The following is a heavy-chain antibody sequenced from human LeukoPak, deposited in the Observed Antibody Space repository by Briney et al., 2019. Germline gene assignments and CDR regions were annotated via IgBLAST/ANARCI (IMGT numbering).Heavy chain of an antibody. CDR1: GFTFTISA. J-gene: IGHJ4*02. CDR2: IVVGSGNT. D-gene: IGHD4-17*01. Sequence: GTSVTVSFTSSGFTFTISAVQWVRQARGQRLEWIGCIVVGSGNTNYAQKFQERVTITRDMSTSIAYMELSSLRSEDTAVYYCAADPGHYGDYDFDYWGQGTLVTVSS. V-gene: IGHV1-58*01. CDR3: AADPGHYGDYDFDY.